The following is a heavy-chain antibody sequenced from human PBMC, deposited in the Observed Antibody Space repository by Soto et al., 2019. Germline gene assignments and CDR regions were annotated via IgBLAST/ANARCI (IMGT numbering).Heavy chain of an antibody. J-gene: IGHJ6*03. V-gene: IGHV3-23*01. CDR2: ISGSGGST. CDR1: GFTFSSYA. D-gene: IGHD3-10*01. CDR3: AKDGTVLLWFGELNSYYYYMDV. Sequence: GGSLRLSCAASGFTFSSYAMSWVRQAPGKGLEWVSAISGSGGSTYYADSVKGRFTNSRDNSKNTLYLQMNSLRAEDTAVYYCAKDGTVLLWFGELNSYYYYMDVWGKGTTVTVSS.